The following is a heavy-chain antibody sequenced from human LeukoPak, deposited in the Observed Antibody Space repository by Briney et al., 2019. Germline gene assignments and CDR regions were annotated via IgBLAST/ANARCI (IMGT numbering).Heavy chain of an antibody. CDR1: GGTISNYY. Sequence: PSETLSLTCTVSGGTISNYYWSWIRQPAGKGLEWIGRISTSGSTNYNPSLKSRVTISVDTSKNQFSLQLNSVTPEDTAVYYCAREAPYCSSTSCYNWFDPWGQRTLVTVSS. D-gene: IGHD2-2*01. J-gene: IGHJ5*02. CDR3: AREAPYCSSTSCYNWFDP. CDR2: ISTSGST. V-gene: IGHV4-4*07.